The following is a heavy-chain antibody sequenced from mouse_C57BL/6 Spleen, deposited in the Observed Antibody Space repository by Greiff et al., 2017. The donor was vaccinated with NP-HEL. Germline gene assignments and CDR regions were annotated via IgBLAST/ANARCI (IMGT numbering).Heavy chain of an antibody. CDR2: IHPNSGST. Sequence: QVQLQQPGAELVKPGASVKLSCKASGYTFTSYWMHWVKQRPGQGLEWIGMIHPNSGSTNYNEKFKSKATLTDDKSSSTAYMQLSSLTSEDSAVYYCARSGDYDYVGFAYWGPGTPVTVS. CDR3: ARSGDYDYVGFAY. J-gene: IGHJ3*01. D-gene: IGHD2-4*01. CDR1: GYTFTSYW. V-gene: IGHV1-64*01.